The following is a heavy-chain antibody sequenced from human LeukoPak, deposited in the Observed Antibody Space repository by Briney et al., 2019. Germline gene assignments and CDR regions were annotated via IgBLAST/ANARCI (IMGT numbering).Heavy chain of an antibody. CDR3: ASNGDSPYYFDY. CDR2: ISSNGGST. V-gene: IGHV3-64*01. Sequence: PAESLRLSCAASGFTFSSYAMHWVRQAPGKGLEYASAISSNGGSTYYANSLKGRFTISRENSKNTLYLQMGSLRAEDMAVYYWASNGDSPYYFDYWGEGTLVTVSS. CDR1: GFTFSSYA. D-gene: IGHD4-17*01. J-gene: IGHJ4*02.